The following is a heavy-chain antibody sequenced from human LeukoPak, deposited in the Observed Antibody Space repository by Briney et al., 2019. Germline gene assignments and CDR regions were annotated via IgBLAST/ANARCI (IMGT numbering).Heavy chain of an antibody. CDR2: ISGSGGST. Sequence: GGSLRLSCAASGFTFSSYAMSWVRQAPGKGLEWVSAISGSGGSTYYADSVKGRFTISRDNSKNTLYLQMNSLRAEDTAVYYCAKGLMSGYYDILTGLAWGQGTLVTVSS. D-gene: IGHD3-9*01. V-gene: IGHV3-23*01. J-gene: IGHJ5*02. CDR3: AKGLMSGYYDILTGLA. CDR1: GFTFSSYA.